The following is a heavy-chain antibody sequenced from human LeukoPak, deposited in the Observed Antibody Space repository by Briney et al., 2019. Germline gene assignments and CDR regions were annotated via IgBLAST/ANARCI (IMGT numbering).Heavy chain of an antibody. V-gene: IGHV3-23*01. Sequence: PGGSLRLSCTASGCTFSSYGMNWVRQAPGKGLEGVSGITVRGENIDYAGSVKGRFTISRDNSKNTHYLQMNSLIAEDTAAYYCAKDRRLAAFDYGGQGAMPSVCS. CDR3: AKDRRLAAFDY. J-gene: IGHJ4*02. CDR2: ITVRGENI. CDR1: GCTFSSYG. D-gene: IGHD6-25*01.